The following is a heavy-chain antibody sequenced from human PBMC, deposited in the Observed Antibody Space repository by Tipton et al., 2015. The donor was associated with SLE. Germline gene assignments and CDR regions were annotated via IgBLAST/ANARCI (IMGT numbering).Heavy chain of an antibody. J-gene: IGHJ3*02. CDR2: IYYSGST. D-gene: IGHD2-15*01. CDR1: GGSISSSTYY. CDR3: ASEDSEDAFDI. Sequence: TLSLTCIVSGGSISSSTYYWGWIRQPPGKGLEWIGSIYYSGSTYYNPSLKSRVTISVDTSKNQFSLKLSSVTAADTAVYYCASEDSEDAFDIWGQGTMVTVSS. V-gene: IGHV4-39*01.